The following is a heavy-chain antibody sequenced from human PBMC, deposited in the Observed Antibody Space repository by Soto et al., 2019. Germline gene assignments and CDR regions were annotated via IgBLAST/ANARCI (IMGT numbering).Heavy chain of an antibody. CDR3: ARATSSPRHYYFGMDV. CDR1: GFNFNSYT. V-gene: IGHV3-21*01. CDR2: ISSSGYI. D-gene: IGHD6-6*01. Sequence: SLRLSCAASGFNFNSYTINWVRQAPGKRLEWLSSISSSGYIFSTDSVRGRFTISRDNAKNSVYLQVNSLRPEDTAVYYCARATSSPRHYYFGMDVWGQGTTVTVSS. J-gene: IGHJ6*02.